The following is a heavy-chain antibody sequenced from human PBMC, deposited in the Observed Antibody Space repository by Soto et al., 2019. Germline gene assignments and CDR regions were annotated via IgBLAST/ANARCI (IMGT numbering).Heavy chain of an antibody. CDR2: IDPSDSYT. CDR1: GYSFTRYW. Sequence: EVQLVQSGAEVKKPGESLRISCKGSGYSFTRYWIYCVRQMPGKGLEWMGRIDPSDSYTNYSPSFQGHVTISADKSISTAYLQWSSLKASDTAMYYCARHPYDSSGYYHNWFDPWGQGTLVTVSS. J-gene: IGHJ5*02. D-gene: IGHD3-22*01. V-gene: IGHV5-10-1*01. CDR3: ARHPYDSSGYYHNWFDP.